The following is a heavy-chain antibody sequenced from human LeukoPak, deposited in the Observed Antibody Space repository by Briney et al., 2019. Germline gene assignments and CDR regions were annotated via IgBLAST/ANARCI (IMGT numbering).Heavy chain of an antibody. Sequence: GGSLRLSCAASGFTFSSYGMNWVRQAPGKGLEWVSSISSSSSYIYYADSVKGRFTISRDNAKNSLYLQMNSLRAEDTAVYYCARGSGYSKESDYWGQGTLVTVSS. CDR3: ARGSGYSKESDY. CDR1: GFTFSSYG. V-gene: IGHV3-21*01. J-gene: IGHJ4*02. CDR2: ISSSSSYI. D-gene: IGHD4-11*01.